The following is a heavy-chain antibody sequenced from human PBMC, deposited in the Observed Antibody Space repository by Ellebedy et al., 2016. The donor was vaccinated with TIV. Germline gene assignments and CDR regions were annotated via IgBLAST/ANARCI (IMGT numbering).Heavy chain of an antibody. D-gene: IGHD4-17*01. Sequence: GGSLRLSCAASGFTVSSNYMSWVRQAPGKGLEWVSVIYSGGSTYYADSVKGRFTISRDNSKNTLYLQMNSLRAEDTAVYYCARVFNTASYAFDIWGQGTMVTVS. V-gene: IGHV3-53*01. CDR2: IYSGGST. CDR3: ARVFNTASYAFDI. J-gene: IGHJ3*02. CDR1: GFTVSSNY.